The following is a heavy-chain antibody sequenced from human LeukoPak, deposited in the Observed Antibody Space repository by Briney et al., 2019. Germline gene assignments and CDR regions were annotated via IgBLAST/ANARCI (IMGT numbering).Heavy chain of an antibody. CDR1: GVSISSNNW. D-gene: IGHD1-1*01. J-gene: IGHJ4*02. CDR3: ARVNINNWHSCDY. CDR2: IYHSGSP. Sequence: MSSGTLSLTCAVSGVSISSNNWWGWVRQPPGKDLEWIGEIYHSGSPNYNPSLKSRVTISVDKSRNHFSLNLSSVTAADTAVYYCARVNINNWHSCDYWGQGTLVTVSS. V-gene: IGHV4-4*02.